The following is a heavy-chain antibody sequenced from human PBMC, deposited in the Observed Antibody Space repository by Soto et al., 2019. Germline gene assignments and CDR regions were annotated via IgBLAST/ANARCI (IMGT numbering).Heavy chain of an antibody. CDR2: IWDDGSNK. V-gene: IGHV3-33*01. J-gene: IGHJ4*02. CDR3: ARAFDY. Sequence: GGSLRLSCAASGFTFSSYGLHWVRQAPGKGLAWVAVIWDDGSNKYYADSVKGRFTISRDNSKNTLYLKMNSLRAEDTAVYYCARAFDYWGQGTLVTVSS. CDR1: GFTFSSYG.